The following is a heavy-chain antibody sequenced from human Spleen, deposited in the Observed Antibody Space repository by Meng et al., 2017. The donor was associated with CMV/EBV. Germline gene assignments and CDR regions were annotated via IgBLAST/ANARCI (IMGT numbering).Heavy chain of an antibody. Sequence: GESLKISCAASGFAFSDYAMHWVRQAPGKGLEWVAVISYDGSDKYYTDSVKGRFTISRDNSKNTLYLQMNSLRAEDTALYYCAKSRGVAVAGTGFDYWGQGTLVTVSS. CDR3: AKSRGVAVAGTGFDY. V-gene: IGHV3-30-3*01. D-gene: IGHD6-19*01. J-gene: IGHJ4*02. CDR1: GFAFSDYA. CDR2: ISYDGSDK.